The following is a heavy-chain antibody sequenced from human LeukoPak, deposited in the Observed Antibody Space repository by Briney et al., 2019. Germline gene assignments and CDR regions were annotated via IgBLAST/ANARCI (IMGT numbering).Heavy chain of an antibody. CDR3: ARGDYYGSGSYYRYFDY. Sequence: SETLSLTCTVSGGSISSYHWSWIRQPPGKGLEWIGYIYYSGSTNYNPSLKSRVTISVDTSKNQFSLKLSSVTAADTAVYYCARGDYYGSGSYYRYFDYWGQGTLVTVSS. V-gene: IGHV4-59*01. CDR1: GGSISSYH. J-gene: IGHJ4*02. D-gene: IGHD3-10*01. CDR2: IYYSGST.